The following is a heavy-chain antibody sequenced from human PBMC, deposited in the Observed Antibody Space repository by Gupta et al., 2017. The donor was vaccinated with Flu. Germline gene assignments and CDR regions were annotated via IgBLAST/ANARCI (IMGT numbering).Heavy chain of an antibody. CDR2: IIPIFGTA. CDR1: GGTFSSYA. D-gene: IGHD3-9*01. V-gene: IGHV1-69*06. J-gene: IGHJ6*02. CDR3: ARHVLRYLGPRDYYGMDV. Sequence: QVQLVQSGAEVKKPGSSVKVSCKASGGTFSSYAISWVRQAPGQGLEWMGGIIPIFGTANYAQKFQGRVTITADKSTSTAYMELSSLRSEDTAVYYCARHVLRYLGPRDYYGMDVWGQGTTVTVSS.